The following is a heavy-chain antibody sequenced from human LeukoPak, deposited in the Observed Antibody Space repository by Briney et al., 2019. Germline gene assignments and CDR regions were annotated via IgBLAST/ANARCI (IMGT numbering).Heavy chain of an antibody. D-gene: IGHD4-17*01. CDR3: ARSYDYGDYVDY. CDR2: IWYDGSNK. J-gene: IGHJ4*02. Sequence: GGSLRLSCAASGFIFSSYGMHWVRQAPGKGLEWVAVIWYDGSNKYYADSVKGRFTISRDNSKNTLYLQMNSLRAEDTAVYYCARSYDYGDYVDYWGQGTLVTVSS. V-gene: IGHV3-33*08. CDR1: GFIFSSYG.